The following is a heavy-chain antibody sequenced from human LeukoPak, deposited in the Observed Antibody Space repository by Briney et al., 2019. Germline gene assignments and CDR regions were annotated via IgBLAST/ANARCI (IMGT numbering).Heavy chain of an antibody. CDR2: ISDNGGGT. CDR3: AKESGALGAPLYDY. Sequence: GGSLRLSCGASGFIFSNYAMSWVRQAPGEGLEWVSGISDNGGGTYYAASVKGRFTISRDNSKNMLYLQMNSLRAEDTAVYYCAKESGALGAPLYDYWGQGILVTGSS. J-gene: IGHJ4*02. CDR1: GFIFSNYA. D-gene: IGHD4/OR15-4a*01. V-gene: IGHV3-23*01.